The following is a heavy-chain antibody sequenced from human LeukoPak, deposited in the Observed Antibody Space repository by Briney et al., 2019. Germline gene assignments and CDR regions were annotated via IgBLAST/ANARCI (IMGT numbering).Heavy chain of an antibody. D-gene: IGHD3-10*01. V-gene: IGHV3-74*01. J-gene: IGHJ3*02. CDR1: GFSFSSYW. CDR2: INSDGSNT. Sequence: PGGSLRLSCAASGFSFSSYWMHWVRQVPGKGLVWVSRINSDGSNTNYADSVKGRFTISRDNAKNMLYLQMNSLRAEDTAVYYCVRWGLGKGEAFDIWGQGTMVTVSS. CDR3: VRWGLGKGEAFDI.